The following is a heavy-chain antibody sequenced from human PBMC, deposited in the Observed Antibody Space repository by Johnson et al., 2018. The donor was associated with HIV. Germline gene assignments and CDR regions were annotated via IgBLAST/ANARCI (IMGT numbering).Heavy chain of an antibody. D-gene: IGHD1-26*01. CDR3: ARDQAAGGLELWVDAFDI. CDR1: GFTFDDYG. V-gene: IGHV3-20*04. CDR2: INWNGGST. Sequence: VQLVESGGGVVRPGGSLRLSCAASGFTFDDYGMSWVRQAPGKGLEWVSGINWNGGSTGYADSVKGRFTISRDNAKNSLYLQLKSLRPEDTAFYYCARDQAAGGLELWVDAFDIWGQGTMVTVSS. J-gene: IGHJ3*02.